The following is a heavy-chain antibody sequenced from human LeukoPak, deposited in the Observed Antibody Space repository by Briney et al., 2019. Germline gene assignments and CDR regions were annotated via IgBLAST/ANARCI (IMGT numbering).Heavy chain of an antibody. D-gene: IGHD2-2*01. J-gene: IGHJ4*02. Sequence: GASVKVSCKASGYTFTSYGISWVRQAPGQGLEWMGWISAYNGNTNYAQKLQGRVTMTTDTSTSTAYMELRSLRSDDPAVFYCARESHCSSTSCFLDYWGQGTLVTVSS. CDR3: ARESHCSSTSCFLDY. CDR1: GYTFTSYG. CDR2: ISAYNGNT. V-gene: IGHV1-18*01.